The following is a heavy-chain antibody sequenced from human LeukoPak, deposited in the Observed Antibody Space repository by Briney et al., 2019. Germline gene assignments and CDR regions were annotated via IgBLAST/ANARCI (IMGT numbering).Heavy chain of an antibody. CDR1: GFTFSNYE. Sequence: PGGSLILSCSASGFTFSNYEMNWVRQAPGKGLECVSYISSSGSSIYYADSVKGRFTMSRDIANNSLHLQMNSLRAEDTAVYYCARRVGSYFDYWGQGTLVTVSS. CDR3: ARRVGSYFDY. V-gene: IGHV3-48*03. J-gene: IGHJ4*02. CDR2: ISSSGSSI. D-gene: IGHD3-10*01.